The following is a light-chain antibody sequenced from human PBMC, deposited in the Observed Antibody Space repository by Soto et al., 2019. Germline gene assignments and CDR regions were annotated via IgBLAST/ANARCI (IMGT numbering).Light chain of an antibody. J-gene: IGKJ2*01. CDR3: QQSSNSPTYT. V-gene: IGKV1-39*01. Sequence: DIQMTQSPSSLSASVGDRVTITCRASQSIAYYVNWFQQKPGKAPKLLIYAASSLQSGVPSRFXGSGSGTDFTLTISSLQPEDFAPYYCQQSSNSPTYTFGQGTKLYIK. CDR1: QSIAYY. CDR2: AAS.